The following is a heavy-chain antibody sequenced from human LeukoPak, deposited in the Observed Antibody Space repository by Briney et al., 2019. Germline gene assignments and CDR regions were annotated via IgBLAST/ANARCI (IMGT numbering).Heavy chain of an antibody. D-gene: IGHD3-16*01. J-gene: IGHJ4*02. Sequence: ASVKVSCKASGYTFTGYYMHWVRQAPGQGLEWMGWINPNSGGTNYAQKFQGRVTMTRDTSISTAYMELSRLRSDDTAVYYCARDHFPKHYDYVWGSYLLPDYWGQGTLVTVSS. V-gene: IGHV1-2*02. CDR1: GYTFTGYY. CDR2: INPNSGGT. CDR3: ARDHFPKHYDYVWGSYLLPDY.